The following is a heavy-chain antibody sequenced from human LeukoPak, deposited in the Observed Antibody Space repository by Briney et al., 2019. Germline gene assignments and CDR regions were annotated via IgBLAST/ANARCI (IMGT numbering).Heavy chain of an antibody. V-gene: IGHV1-2*02. CDR1: GYTFTGYY. Sequence: ASVKVSCKASGYTFTGYYMHWVRQAPGQGLEWMGWINPNSGGTNYAQKFQGRVTMTRGTSISTAYMELSRLRSDDTAVYYCARASRYSGSYQDAFDIWGQGTMVTVSS. D-gene: IGHD1-26*01. CDR3: ARASRYSGSYQDAFDI. J-gene: IGHJ3*02. CDR2: INPNSGGT.